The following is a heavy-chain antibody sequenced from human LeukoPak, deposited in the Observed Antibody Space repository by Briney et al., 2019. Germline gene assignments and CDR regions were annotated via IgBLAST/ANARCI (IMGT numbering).Heavy chain of an antibody. Sequence: ASVKVSCKASGYTFTGYYMHWVRQAPGQGLEWMGWINPNSGGTNYAQKFQGRVTMTRNTSISTAYIELSSLRSEDTAVYYCARARTTDAFDIWGQGTMVTVSS. J-gene: IGHJ3*02. CDR2: INPNSGGT. CDR3: ARARTTDAFDI. D-gene: IGHD1-1*01. V-gene: IGHV1-2*02. CDR1: GYTFTGYY.